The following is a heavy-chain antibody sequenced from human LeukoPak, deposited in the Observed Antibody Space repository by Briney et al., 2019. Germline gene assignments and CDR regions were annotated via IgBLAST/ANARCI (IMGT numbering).Heavy chain of an antibody. CDR2: ISAYNGNT. D-gene: IGHD2-2*01. CDR3: ATAPGYCSSTSCNGYSDY. Sequence: EASVKVSCKASGYTFTSYGISWVRPAPGQGLEWMGWISAYNGNTNYAQKLQGRVTMTTDTSTSTAYMELRSLRSDDTAVYYCATAPGYCSSTSCNGYSDYWGQGTLVTVSS. CDR1: GYTFTSYG. V-gene: IGHV1-18*01. J-gene: IGHJ4*02.